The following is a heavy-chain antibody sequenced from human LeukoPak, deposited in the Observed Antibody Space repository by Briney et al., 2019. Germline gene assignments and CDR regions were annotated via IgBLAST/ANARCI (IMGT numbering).Heavy chain of an antibody. CDR1: GGTFSSYT. V-gene: IGHV1-69*02. J-gene: IGHJ4*02. CDR2: IIPILGIA. D-gene: IGHD4-23*01. CDR3: AANEGGYGGNSFDY. Sequence: ASVKVSCKASGGTFSSYTISWVRQALGQGLEWMGRIIPILGIANYAQKFQGRVTITADKSTSTAYMELSSLRSEDTAVYYCAANEGGYGGNSFDYWGQGTLVTVSS.